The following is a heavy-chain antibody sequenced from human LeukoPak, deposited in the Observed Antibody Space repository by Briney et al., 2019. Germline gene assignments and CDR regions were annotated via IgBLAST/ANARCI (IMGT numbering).Heavy chain of an antibody. D-gene: IGHD3-9*01. CDR1: GFTFSNYG. J-gene: IGHJ4*02. Sequence: GGSLRLSCAASGFTFSNYGMHWVRQAPGKGLEWVAIISYDGSNKYYADSVKGRFTISRDNSKNTLYLQMNSLRAEDTAVYYCAKSCLDTYYDTLTGSDYWGQGTLVTVSS. CDR3: AKSCLDTYYDTLTGSDY. CDR2: ISYDGSNK. V-gene: IGHV3-30*18.